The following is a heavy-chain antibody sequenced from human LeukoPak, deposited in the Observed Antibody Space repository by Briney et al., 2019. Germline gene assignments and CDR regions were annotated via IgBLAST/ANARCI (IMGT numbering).Heavy chain of an antibody. V-gene: IGHV3-74*01. CDR2: IKGDGIST. J-gene: IGHJ4*02. D-gene: IGHD3-3*01. CDR3: AKDHYWSIDY. Sequence: GGSLRLPCEASGFDFSSNWMHWVRHALAKGLVWVSRIKGDGISTNYADSVNGRFTISRDIAKNTLYLQMNSLRAEDTGVYYCAKDHYWSIDYWGRGTLVTVSS. CDR1: GFDFSSNW.